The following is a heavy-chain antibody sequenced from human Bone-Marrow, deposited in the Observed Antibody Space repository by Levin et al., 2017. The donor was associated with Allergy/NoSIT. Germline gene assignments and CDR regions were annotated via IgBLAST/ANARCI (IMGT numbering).Heavy chain of an antibody. J-gene: IGHJ4*02. CDR3: ATDPPGTTWDSFDD. D-gene: IGHD1-14*01. CDR2: IADDGSRI. Sequence: LSLTCAASGFTFSTYWMHWVRQAPGEGLVWVSRIADDGSRISYADFVKGRFTISRDNAKNTLYLQMNSLRAEDTAVYYWATDPPGTTWDSFDDWGQGTLVTVSS. CDR1: GFTFSTYW. V-gene: IGHV3-74*01.